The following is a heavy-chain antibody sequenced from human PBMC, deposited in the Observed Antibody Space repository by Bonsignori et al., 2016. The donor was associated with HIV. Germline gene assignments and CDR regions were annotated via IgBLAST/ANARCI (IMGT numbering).Heavy chain of an antibody. Sequence: SETLSLTCTVSGGSMSSYYWSWIRQPAGKGLEYIGRIHTSGSTNYNPSLKSRVTMSVDTSKNRFSLRLSSVTAADTAVYYCARVMTMVRVYYYYYMDVWGKGTTVTVSS. CDR1: GGSMSSYY. D-gene: IGHD3-10*01. CDR2: IHTSGST. J-gene: IGHJ6*03. V-gene: IGHV4-4*07. CDR3: ARVMTMVRVYYYYYMDV.